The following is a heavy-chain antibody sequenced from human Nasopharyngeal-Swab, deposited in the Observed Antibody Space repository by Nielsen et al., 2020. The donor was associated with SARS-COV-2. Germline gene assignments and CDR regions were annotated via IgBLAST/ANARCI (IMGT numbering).Heavy chain of an antibody. Sequence: GESLKISCAASGFTFSRYTMHWVRQAPGKGLEWVAVISYDGSNKYYADSVKGRFTISRDISKNMLYLQMNSLRAEDTAVFYCESTPLDSSGYYYAFHYWGRGTLVTVSS. CDR2: ISYDGSNK. CDR3: ESTPLDSSGYYYAFHY. V-gene: IGHV3-30-3*01. J-gene: IGHJ4*02. CDR1: GFTFSRYT. D-gene: IGHD3-22*01.